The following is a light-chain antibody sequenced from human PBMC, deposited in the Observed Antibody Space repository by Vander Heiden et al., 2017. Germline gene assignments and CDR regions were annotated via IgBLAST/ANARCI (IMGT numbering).Light chain of an antibody. V-gene: IGKV3-11*01. CDR3: QQRSNWPLT. CDR2: DAS. Sequence: VFTQSPATLSLSPGERATLSCRASQGVSSDLAWYQQKPGQAPRLLIYDASSRATGIPARFSGSGSGTDFTLTISSLEPEDFAVYYCQQRSNWPLTFGGGTKVEIK. J-gene: IGKJ4*01. CDR1: QGVSSD.